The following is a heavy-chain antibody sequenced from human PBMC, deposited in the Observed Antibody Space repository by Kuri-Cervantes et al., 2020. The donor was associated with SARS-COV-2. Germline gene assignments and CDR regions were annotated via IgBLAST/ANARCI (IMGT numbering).Heavy chain of an antibody. J-gene: IGHJ5*02. D-gene: IGHD3-3*01. V-gene: IGHV4-39*07. Sequence: GSLRLSCTVSGGSISSSSYYWGWIRQPPGKGLEWIGSIYYSGSTNYNPSLKSRVTISVDTSKNQFSLKLSSVTAADAAVYYCARGREGYDFWSGYLNWFDPWGQGTLVTVSS. CDR3: ARGREGYDFWSGYLNWFDP. CDR1: GGSISSSSYY. CDR2: IYYSGST.